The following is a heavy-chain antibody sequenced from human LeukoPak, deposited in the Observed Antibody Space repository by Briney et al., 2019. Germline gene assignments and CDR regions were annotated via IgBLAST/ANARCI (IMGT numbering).Heavy chain of an antibody. J-gene: IGHJ4*02. CDR3: ARGGGYYDSSGYYPNYFDY. D-gene: IGHD3-22*01. CDR1: GFTVSSNY. CDR2: IYSGGST. V-gene: IGHV3-53*04. Sequence: PGGSLRLSCAASGFTVSSNYMSWVRQAPGKGLEWVSVIYSGGSTYYADSVKGRFTISRHNSKNTLYLQMNSLRAEDTAVYYCARGGGYYDSSGYYPNYFDYWGQGTLVTVSS.